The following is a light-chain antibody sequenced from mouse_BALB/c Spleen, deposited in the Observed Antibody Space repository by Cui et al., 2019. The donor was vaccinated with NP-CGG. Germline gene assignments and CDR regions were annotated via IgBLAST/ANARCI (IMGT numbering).Light chain of an antibody. CDR3: ALWYSNHWV. CDR2: GTN. J-gene: IGLJ1*01. Sequence: QPVVTQESALTTSPGETVTLTCRSNTGAVTTNNYANWVQEKPDHLFTGLIGGTNNRVPGVPARFSGSLIGDKAALTITGAQTEDETIYFCALWYSNHWVFGGGTKLTVL. V-gene: IGLV1*01. CDR1: TGAVTTNNY.